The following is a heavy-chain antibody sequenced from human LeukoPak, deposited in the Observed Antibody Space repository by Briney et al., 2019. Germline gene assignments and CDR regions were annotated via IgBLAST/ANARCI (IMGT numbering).Heavy chain of an antibody. D-gene: IGHD3-16*01. J-gene: IGHJ3*02. Sequence: SETLSLTCTVSGGSISSYYWSWIRQPPGKGLEWIGYIYYSGSTNYNPSLKSRVSMSLDTSKNHFSLRLTSVTAADTGVYFCARAEGAASHIWGQGTMVSVSS. V-gene: IGHV4-59*12. CDR1: GGSISSYY. CDR2: IYYSGST. CDR3: ARAEGAASHI.